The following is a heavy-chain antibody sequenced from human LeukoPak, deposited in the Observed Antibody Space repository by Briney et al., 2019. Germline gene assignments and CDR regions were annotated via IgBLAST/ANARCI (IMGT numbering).Heavy chain of an antibody. J-gene: IGHJ3*02. CDR2: ISGGGGKT. D-gene: IGHD3/OR15-3a*01. CDR3: AKDPIDFNTGHYYLGAFNI. Sequence: GGSLRLSCAASGFTFSSCAMSWVRQAPGKGPEWVSAISGGGGKTWYADSVKGRFTFSRDNSKNTLYLQMNSLRAEDTAVYYCAKDPIDFNTGHYYLGAFNIWGQGTMVTVSS. CDR1: GFTFSSCA. V-gene: IGHV3-23*01.